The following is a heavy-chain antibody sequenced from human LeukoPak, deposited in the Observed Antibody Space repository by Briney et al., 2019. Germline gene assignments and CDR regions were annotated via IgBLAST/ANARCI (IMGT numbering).Heavy chain of an antibody. V-gene: IGHV1-69*13. CDR3: ARDSSEFRSLIFH. D-gene: IGHD3-9*01. CDR1: GGTFSSYA. J-gene: IGHJ1*01. CDR2: ITPMFGTA. Sequence: ASVKVSCKASGGTFSSYAINWVRQAPGQGLEWMGGITPMFGTAKYAQKFQGRVTITADESTSTAYMELSSLRSEDTAVYYCARDSSEFRSLIFHWGQGTLVTVSS.